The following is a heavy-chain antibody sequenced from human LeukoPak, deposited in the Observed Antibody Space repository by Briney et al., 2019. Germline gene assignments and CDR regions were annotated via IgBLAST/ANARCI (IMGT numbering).Heavy chain of an antibody. J-gene: IGHJ4*02. Sequence: PGGSLRLSCAASGFTFDDYGMSWVRQAPGKGLEWVSGINWNGGSTGYADSVKGRFTISRDNAKNSLYLQMNSLRAGDTALYYCARTPGLYDILTGYYHSFFFDYWGQGTLVTVSS. CDR1: GFTFDDYG. V-gene: IGHV3-20*04. CDR3: ARTPGLYDILTGYYHSFFFDY. CDR2: INWNGGST. D-gene: IGHD3-9*01.